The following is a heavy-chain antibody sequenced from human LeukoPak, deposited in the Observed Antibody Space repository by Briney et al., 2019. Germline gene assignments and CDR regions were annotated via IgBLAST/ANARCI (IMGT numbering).Heavy chain of an antibody. CDR2: ISSSSSYI. CDR1: GFIFSSYT. Sequence: GESLRLSCAASGFIFSSYTMKWVRQAPGKGLEWVSSISSSSSYIYYADSVKGRFTISRDNAKNSLYLQMNSLRAEDTAVYYCAGRNYYDSSGYPPVDFWGQGTLVTVSS. CDR3: AGRNYYDSSGYPPVDF. J-gene: IGHJ4*02. V-gene: IGHV3-21*01. D-gene: IGHD3-22*01.